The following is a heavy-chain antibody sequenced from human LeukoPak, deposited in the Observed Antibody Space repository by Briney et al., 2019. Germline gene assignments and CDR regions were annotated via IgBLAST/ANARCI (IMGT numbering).Heavy chain of an antibody. Sequence: PGGSLRLSCAASGFTFSSYGMHWVRQAPGKGLEWGAFIRYDGSNKYYADSVKGRFTISRDNSKNTLYLQMNTLRAEDTAVYYCATEYCTNGVCRRYYFDYWGQGTLVTVSS. CDR1: GFTFSSYG. J-gene: IGHJ4*02. V-gene: IGHV3-30*02. CDR2: IRYDGSNK. D-gene: IGHD2-8*01. CDR3: ATEYCTNGVCRRYYFDY.